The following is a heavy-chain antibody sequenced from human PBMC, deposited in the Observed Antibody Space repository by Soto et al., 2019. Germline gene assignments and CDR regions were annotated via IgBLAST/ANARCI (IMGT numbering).Heavy chain of an antibody. CDR1: GFLFNTYW. D-gene: IGHD2-21*01. CDR3: AIGGGDYNYFDY. J-gene: IGHJ4*02. CDR2: IKSDGSST. Sequence: EVQLVESGGGLVQPGGSLRLSCAASGFLFNTYWMFWVRQAPRKGLLWVSRIKSDGSSTNYADSVKGRFTISRDNAKNTQYLQMTSLRVEDTAGYYFAIGGGDYNYFDYWGQGILVTVTS. V-gene: IGHV3-74*01.